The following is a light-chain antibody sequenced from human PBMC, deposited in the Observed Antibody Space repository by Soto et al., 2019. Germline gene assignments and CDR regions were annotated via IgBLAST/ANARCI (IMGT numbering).Light chain of an antibody. CDR2: GAS. V-gene: IGKV3-15*01. CDR3: QQYNNRPPDT. Sequence: EIVMTQSPATLSVSPGERATLSCRPSQSVNSNLAWYQQKPGQAPRLLIYGASTRVAGIPARFSGSGSGTEFSLTISSLQSEDFAVYYCQQYNNRPPDTFGQGTKLEIK. J-gene: IGKJ2*01. CDR1: QSVNSN.